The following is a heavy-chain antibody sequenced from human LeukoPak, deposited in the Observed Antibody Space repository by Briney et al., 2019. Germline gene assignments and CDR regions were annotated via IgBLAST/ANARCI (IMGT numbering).Heavy chain of an antibody. D-gene: IGHD4-17*01. CDR1: GFTVSSNY. CDR3: AREISYGDYPSGDAFDN. CDR2: ISSSSSYI. V-gene: IGHV3-21*01. Sequence: GGSLRLSCAASGFTVSSNYMNWVRQAPGKVLEWVSSISSSSSYIYYADSVKGRFTISRDNAKNSLYLQMNSLRAEDTAVYFCAREISYGDYPSGDAFDNWGQGTMVTVSS. J-gene: IGHJ3*02.